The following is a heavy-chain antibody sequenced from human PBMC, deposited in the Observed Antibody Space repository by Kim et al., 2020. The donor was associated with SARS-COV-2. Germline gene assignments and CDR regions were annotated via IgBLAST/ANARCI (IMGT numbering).Heavy chain of an antibody. Sequence: SETLSLTCTVSGGSISSYYWSWIRQPPGKGLEWIGDIYYSGSTNYNASLKSRVTISVDTSKNQFSLKLSSVTAADTAVYYCARAVKGVSGWHFDYWGQGTLVTVSS. CDR1: GGSISSYY. J-gene: IGHJ4*02. CDR2: IYYSGST. D-gene: IGHD6-19*01. CDR3: ARAVKGVSGWHFDY. V-gene: IGHV4-59*01.